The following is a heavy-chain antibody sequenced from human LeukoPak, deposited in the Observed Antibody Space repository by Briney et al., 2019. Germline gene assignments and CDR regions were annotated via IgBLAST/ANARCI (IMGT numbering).Heavy chain of an antibody. J-gene: IGHJ4*02. Sequence: PSETLSLTCAVYGGSFSGYYWSWIRQPPGKGLEWIGEINHSGSTNYNPSLKSRVTISLGTSKNQFSLKMSSVTAADTAVYYCARHRGYTYGDYWGQGTLVTVSS. D-gene: IGHD5-18*01. CDR3: ARHRGYTYGDY. CDR2: INHSGST. V-gene: IGHV4-34*01. CDR1: GGSFSGYY.